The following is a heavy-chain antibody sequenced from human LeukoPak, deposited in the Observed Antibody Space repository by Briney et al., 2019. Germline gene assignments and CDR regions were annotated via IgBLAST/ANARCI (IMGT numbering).Heavy chain of an antibody. CDR3: ARCSSTSCYRGAWFDP. CDR2: ISGSGGST. D-gene: IGHD2-2*01. Sequence: PGGSLRLSCAASGFTFSSYAMSWVRQAPGKGLEWVSAISGSGGSTYYADSVKGRFTISRDNSKNTLYLQMNSLRAEDTAVYYCARCSSTSCYRGAWFDPWGQGTLVTVSS. CDR1: GFTFSSYA. V-gene: IGHV3-23*01. J-gene: IGHJ5*02.